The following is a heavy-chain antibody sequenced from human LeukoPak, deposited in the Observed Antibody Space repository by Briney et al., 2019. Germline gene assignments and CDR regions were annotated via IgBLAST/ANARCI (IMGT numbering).Heavy chain of an antibody. Sequence: ASVRVSCKASGYPFSAHFLNWVRQAPGQGLEWMGNIDTTTGNPRYAQDFTGRFVFALDTSVSTAYLQITSLKADDTAAYYCVRGTPTPGMDYWGQGTQVTVSS. CDR3: VRGTPTPGMDY. CDR1: GYPFSAHF. J-gene: IGHJ4*02. V-gene: IGHV7-4-1*02. D-gene: IGHD3-10*01. CDR2: IDTTTGNP.